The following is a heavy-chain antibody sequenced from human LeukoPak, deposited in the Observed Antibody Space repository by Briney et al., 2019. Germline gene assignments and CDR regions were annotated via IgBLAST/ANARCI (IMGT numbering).Heavy chain of an antibody. CDR1: GGSISSSSYY. V-gene: IGHV4-39*01. Sequence: PSETLSLTCTVSGGSISSSSYYWGWIRQPPGKGLEWIGSIYYSGNTYYNPPLKSRVTVSVDTSKNQFSLKLSSVTAADTAVYYCARVPPRYCSGGSCHLHFDYWGQGILVTVSS. CDR2: IYYSGNT. J-gene: IGHJ4*02. D-gene: IGHD2-15*01. CDR3: ARVPPRYCSGGSCHLHFDY.